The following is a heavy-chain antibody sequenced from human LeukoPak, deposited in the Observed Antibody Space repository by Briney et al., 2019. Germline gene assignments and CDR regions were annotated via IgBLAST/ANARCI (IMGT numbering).Heavy chain of an antibody. CDR3: AKDLYWQLVPEGFDY. J-gene: IGHJ4*02. D-gene: IGHD6-6*01. V-gene: IGHV3-23*01. Sequence: GGSLRLSCAASGFTFSSYAMSWVRQAPGKGLEWVSAISGSGGSTYYADSVKGRFTISRDNSKNTLYLQMNSLRAEDTAVYYCAKDLYWQLVPEGFDYWGQGTLVTVSS. CDR1: GFTFSSYA. CDR2: ISGSGGST.